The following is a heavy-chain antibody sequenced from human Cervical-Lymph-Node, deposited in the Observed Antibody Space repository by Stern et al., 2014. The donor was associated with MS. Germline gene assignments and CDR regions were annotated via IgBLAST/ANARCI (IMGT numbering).Heavy chain of an antibody. V-gene: IGHV4-61*03. CDR2: VYSSRAT. D-gene: IGHD3-16*01. Sequence: QVQLQESGPRLVKPWETLSLTCTVAGVSVTSGLYYWSWIRRPPGQGLEWIGYVYSSRATHSRPFLKSRTAMSIDISKIHFSLRLDSVTAADTAVYYCATYRRPPYDFDHWGQGTLVTVSS. CDR1: GVSVTSGLYY. J-gene: IGHJ4*02. CDR3: ATYRRPPYDFDH.